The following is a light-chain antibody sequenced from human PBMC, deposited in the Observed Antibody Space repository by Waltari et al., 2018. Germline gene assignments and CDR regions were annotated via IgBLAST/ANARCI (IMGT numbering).Light chain of an antibody. CDR1: QSLVYIDGNTF. CDR3: MQGAHWPWT. CDR2: MVS. V-gene: IGKV2-30*01. Sequence: VVMTQSPLSLPVTLGQPASISCRSSQSLVYIDGNTFLHWFQQRPGQSPRRLIYMVSNRASGVPDRFSGSGSGTDFTLKISGVEAEDVGVYFCMQGAHWPWTFGQGTK. J-gene: IGKJ1*01.